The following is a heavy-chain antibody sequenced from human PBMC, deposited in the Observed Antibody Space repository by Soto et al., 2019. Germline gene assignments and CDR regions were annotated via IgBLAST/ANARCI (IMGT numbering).Heavy chain of an antibody. Sequence: GGSLRLSCTASGFTFSSHVMSWVRQAPGKGLEWVSGISGSGGSTYYADSVKGRFTMSRDNSKNTLYLQMNSLRAEDTAVYYCAKGSYRAVGAAYFDYWGQGTLVTVPQ. V-gene: IGHV3-23*01. CDR1: GFTFSSHV. CDR2: ISGSGGST. D-gene: IGHD2-15*01. CDR3: AKGSYRAVGAAYFDY. J-gene: IGHJ4*02.